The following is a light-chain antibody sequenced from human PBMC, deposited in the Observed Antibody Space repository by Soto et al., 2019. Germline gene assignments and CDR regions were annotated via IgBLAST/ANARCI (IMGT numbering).Light chain of an antibody. CDR2: GAS. Sequence: EIVLTQSPGTLSLSPGERATLSCRASQSVSSSYLAWYQQKPGQAPRLLIYGASSRATGIPDRFRGSGSGTDFTRTISRLEPEDFAVYYCQQYGNSPRTFGQGTKLEIK. V-gene: IGKV3-20*01. J-gene: IGKJ2*01. CDR3: QQYGNSPRT. CDR1: QSVSSSY.